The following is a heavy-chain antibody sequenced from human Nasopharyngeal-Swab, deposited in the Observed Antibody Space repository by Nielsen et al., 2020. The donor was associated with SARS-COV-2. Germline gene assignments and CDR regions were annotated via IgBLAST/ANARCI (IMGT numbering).Heavy chain of an antibody. CDR2: IYYSGST. V-gene: IGHV4-31*03. D-gene: IGHD3-3*01. CDR1: GGSISSGGYY. Sequence: SETLSLTCTVSGGSISSGGYYWSWIRQHPGKGLEWIGYIYYSGSTYYNPSLKSRVTLSVDTSKNQFSLKLSSVTAADTAVYYCARGCLIFGVVNKPFDYWGQGTLVTVSS. J-gene: IGHJ4*02. CDR3: ARGCLIFGVVNKPFDY.